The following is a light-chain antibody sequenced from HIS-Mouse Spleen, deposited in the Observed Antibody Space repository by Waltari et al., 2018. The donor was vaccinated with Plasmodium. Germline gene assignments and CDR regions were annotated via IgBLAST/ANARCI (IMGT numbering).Light chain of an antibody. Sequence: QSALTPPASVSGSPVQSITISCTGTRSNGGRYNLVSWYQQHPGTAPKLLIYEGSKRPSGVSNLCSGAKSGNTASLTISGLQAEDEADYYCCSYAGSSTFVFGGGTKLTVL. CDR2: EGS. CDR1: RSNGGRYNL. J-gene: IGLJ3*02. CDR3: CSYAGSSTFV. V-gene: IGLV2-23*03.